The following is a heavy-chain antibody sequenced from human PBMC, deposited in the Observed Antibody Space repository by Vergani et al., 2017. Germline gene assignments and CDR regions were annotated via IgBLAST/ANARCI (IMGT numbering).Heavy chain of an antibody. J-gene: IGHJ5*02. CDR2: ITPFNGNT. V-gene: IGHV1-18*01. CDR1: GYTFTSYG. CDR3: ALAESSTSCINSVCITPETGSWFDP. Sequence: QVQLVQSGTEVKKPGASVKVSCKASGYTFTSYGINWVRQAPGQGLEWMGWITPFNGNTNYAQKFQDRVTITRDRSMSTAYMELSSLRSEDTAMYYCALAESSTSCINSVCITPETGSWFDPWGQGTLVTVSS. D-gene: IGHD2-2*01.